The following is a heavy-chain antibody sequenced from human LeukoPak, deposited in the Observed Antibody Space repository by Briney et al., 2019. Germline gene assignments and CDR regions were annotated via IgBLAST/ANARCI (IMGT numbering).Heavy chain of an antibody. D-gene: IGHD6-19*01. CDR2: ISWNSVGI. CDR3: ARAEGYSSGWYDY. V-gene: IGHV3-9*01. CDR1: GFTFDDYA. J-gene: IGHJ4*02. Sequence: GGSLRLSCAASGFTFDDYAMHWVRQAPGKGLEWVSGISWNSVGIGYADSVKGRFTISRDNAKNFLYLQMNSPRPEDTALYYCARAEGYSSGWYDYWGQGTLVTVSS.